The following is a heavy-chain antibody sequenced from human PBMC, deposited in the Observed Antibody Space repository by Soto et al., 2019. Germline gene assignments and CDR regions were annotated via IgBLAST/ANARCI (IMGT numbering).Heavy chain of an antibody. CDR1: GFTFSSYG. CDR2: IWYDGSNK. D-gene: IGHD3-10*01. J-gene: IGHJ6*03. V-gene: IGHV3-33*01. Sequence: QVQLVESGGGVVQPGRSLRLSCAASGFTFSSYGMHWVRQAPGKGLEWVAAIWYDGSNKYYADSMKGRFTISRDNSKNTLYLQMNRLRAEDTAVYYCARDVQVVLWFGYRGYYMDVWGKGTTVTVSS. CDR3: ARDVQVVLWFGYRGYYMDV.